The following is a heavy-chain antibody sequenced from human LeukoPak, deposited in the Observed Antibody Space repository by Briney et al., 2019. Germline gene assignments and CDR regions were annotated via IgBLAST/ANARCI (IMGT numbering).Heavy chain of an antibody. CDR1: GGPLNGYY. CDR2: INHSGTT. CDR3: ARGGSYATRNDY. J-gene: IGHJ4*02. D-gene: IGHD1-26*01. V-gene: IGHV4-34*01. Sequence: SETLSLTCSIYGGPLNGYYWSWIRQPPGKGLEWIGEINHSGTTNYNPSLESRVTISVDTSKNQFSLKLSSMTAADTAVYYCARGGSYATRNDYWGQGTLVTVSS.